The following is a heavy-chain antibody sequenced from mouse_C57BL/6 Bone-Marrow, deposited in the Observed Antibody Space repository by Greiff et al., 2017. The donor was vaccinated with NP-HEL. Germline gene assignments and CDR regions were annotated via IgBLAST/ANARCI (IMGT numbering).Heavy chain of an antibody. CDR2: IYPGSGNT. Sequence: VKLMESGAELVRPGASVKLSCKASGYTFTDYYINWVKQRPGQGLEWIARIYPGSGNTYYNEKFKGKATLTAEKSSSTAYMQLSSLTSEDSAVYFCAGLRENYAMDYWGQGTSVTVSS. J-gene: IGHJ4*01. D-gene: IGHD2-4*01. CDR1: GYTFTDYY. V-gene: IGHV1-76*01. CDR3: AGLRENYAMDY.